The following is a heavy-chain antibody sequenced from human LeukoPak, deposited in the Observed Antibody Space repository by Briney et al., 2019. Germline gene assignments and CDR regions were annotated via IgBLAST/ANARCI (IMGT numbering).Heavy chain of an antibody. CDR1: GFTFADYA. D-gene: IGHD5-18*01. CDR3: AGESGYSYGFGI. V-gene: IGHV3-9*01. Sequence: PGGSLRLSCAAAGFTFADYAMHWVRQAPGKGLEWVSGISWNSGSIGYADSVKGRFTISRDNAKNSRYLQMNSLRAEDTALYYCAGESGYSYGFGIWGQGTMVTVYS. J-gene: IGHJ3*02. CDR2: ISWNSGSI.